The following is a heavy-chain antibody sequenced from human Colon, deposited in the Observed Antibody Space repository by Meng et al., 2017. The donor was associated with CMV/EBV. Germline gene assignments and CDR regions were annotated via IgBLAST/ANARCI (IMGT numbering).Heavy chain of an antibody. D-gene: IGHD2-8*02. CDR3: AKIRKGGYCSGGSCFDT. V-gene: IGHV3-23*01. Sequence: GESLKISCAASGFVFSDYAMIWVRQAPGKGLEWVSFISDSRYTNYGDPVKGRFTISRDNSKNTVFLQMNSLRADDTGIYFCAKIRKGGYCSGGSCFDTWGQGTQVTVSS. J-gene: IGHJ5*02. CDR1: GFVFSDYA. CDR2: ISDSRYT.